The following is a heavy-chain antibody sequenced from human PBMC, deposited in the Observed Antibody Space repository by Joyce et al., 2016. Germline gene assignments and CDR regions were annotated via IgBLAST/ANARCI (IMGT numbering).Heavy chain of an antibody. CDR3: SRGGISYYYAMDV. J-gene: IGHJ6*02. CDR1: GSTFGTSS. D-gene: IGHD3-16*01. CDR2: ISDTSDYI. V-gene: IGHV3-21*01. Sequence: QLVESGGGVVKPGGSLRLSCEASGSTFGTSSMSWFRQAPGKGLEGGAAISDTSDYIFHAETVRGRFTVSRDNAKKTLYLQMNSLRAEDSAVFYCSRGGISYYYAMDVWGQGTTVTVSS.